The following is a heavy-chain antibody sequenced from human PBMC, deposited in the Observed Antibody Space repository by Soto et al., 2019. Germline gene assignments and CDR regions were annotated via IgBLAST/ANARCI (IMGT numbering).Heavy chain of an antibody. J-gene: IGHJ4*02. D-gene: IGHD3-22*01. V-gene: IGHV4-59*01. CDR2: IYYTGST. Sequence: SETLSLTCTVSGGSLSSYYWSWIRQPPGKGLEWIGYIYYTGSTNYNPSLKSRVTISVDTSKSQFSLKLSSVTAADTAVYYCARPNESSGYYPLIYWGQGTPVTVSS. CDR3: ARPNESSGYYPLIY. CDR1: GGSLSSYY.